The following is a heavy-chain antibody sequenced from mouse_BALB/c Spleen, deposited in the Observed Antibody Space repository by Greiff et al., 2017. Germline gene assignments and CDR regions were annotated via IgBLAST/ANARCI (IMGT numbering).Heavy chain of an antibody. D-gene: IGHD1-3*01. CDR1: GFTFSSYT. CDR2: ISSGGSYT. CDR3: TREKFVAWFAY. Sequence: EVQGVESGGGLVKPGGSLKLSCAASGFTFSSYTMSWVRQTPEKRLEWVATISSGGSYTYYPDSVKGRFTISRDNAKNTLYLQMSSLKSEDTAMYYCTREKFVAWFAYWGQGTLVTVSA. V-gene: IGHV5-6-4*01. J-gene: IGHJ3*01.